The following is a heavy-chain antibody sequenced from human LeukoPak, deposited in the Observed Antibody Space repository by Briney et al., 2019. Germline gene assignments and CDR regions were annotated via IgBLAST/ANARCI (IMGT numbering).Heavy chain of an antibody. V-gene: IGHV3-30-3*01. CDR1: GSTFSSYA. D-gene: IGHD3-3*01. CDR2: ISYDGSNK. Sequence: PGGSLRLSCAASGSTFSSYAMHWVRQAPGKGLEWVAVISYDGSNKSYADSVKGRFTISRDNSKNTLYLQMNSLRAEDTAVYYCAKVAVTYYDFWSGWGQGTLVTVSS. CDR3: AKVAVTYYDFWSG. J-gene: IGHJ4*02.